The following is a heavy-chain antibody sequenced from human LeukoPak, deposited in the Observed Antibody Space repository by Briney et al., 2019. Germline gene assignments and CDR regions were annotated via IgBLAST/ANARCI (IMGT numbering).Heavy chain of an antibody. V-gene: IGHV1-18*03. CDR1: GYTFTSYG. CDR2: ISAYNGNT. J-gene: IGHJ4*02. D-gene: IGHD2-15*01. CDR3: ARFTLGCSGGSCYSGRSGFDY. Sequence: GASVKVSCKASGYTFTSYGISWVRQAPGQGLEWMGWISAYNGNTNYAQKLQGRVTMTTDTSTSTAYMELRSLRSDDMAVYYCARFTLGCSGGSCYSGRSGFDYWGQGTLVTVSS.